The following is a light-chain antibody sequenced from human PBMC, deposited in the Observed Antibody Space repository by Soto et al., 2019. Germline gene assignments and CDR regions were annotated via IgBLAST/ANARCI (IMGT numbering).Light chain of an antibody. CDR1: SSNIGAGYD. J-gene: IGLJ2*01. Sequence: QAVVTQPPSVSGAPGQRVTISCTGSSSNIGAGYDVHWYQQLPGTAPKLLIYGDSNRPSGVPDRFSASRSGTSASLAITGLQAEDEADYYCQSYDSSLSEVVFGGGTKVTVL. CDR2: GDS. V-gene: IGLV1-40*01. CDR3: QSYDSSLSEVV.